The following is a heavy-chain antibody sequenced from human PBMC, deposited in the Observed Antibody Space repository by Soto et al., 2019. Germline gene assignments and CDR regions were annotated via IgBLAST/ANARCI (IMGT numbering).Heavy chain of an antibody. Sequence: VASVKVSCEASGGTFSSYTISWVRQAPGQGLEWMGRIIPILGIANYAQKFQGRFTITADKSTSTAYMELSSLRSEDTAVYYCTTVRPPGYSYGPFDYWGQGTLVTVSS. V-gene: IGHV1-69*02. D-gene: IGHD5-18*01. CDR3: TTVRPPGYSYGPFDY. CDR1: GGTFSSYT. J-gene: IGHJ4*02. CDR2: IIPILGIA.